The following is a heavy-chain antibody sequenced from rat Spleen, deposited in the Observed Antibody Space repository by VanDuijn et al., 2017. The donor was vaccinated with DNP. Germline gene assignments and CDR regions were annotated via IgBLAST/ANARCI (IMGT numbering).Heavy chain of an antibody. CDR2: ISKDSNTI. D-gene: IGHD1-4*01. CDR3: ARAPDLPGKGVMDV. V-gene: IGHV4-2*01. Sequence: EVRLVESGGGLVQPGRSLKLSCAASGFNFNDYWMAWVRQAPGKGLEWIGDISKDSNTINYTPSLKDKFTISRDNAQSTLYLQTSKLGSEDTAIYYCARAPDLPGKGVMDVWGQGTSVIVSS. J-gene: IGHJ4*01. CDR1: GFNFNDYW.